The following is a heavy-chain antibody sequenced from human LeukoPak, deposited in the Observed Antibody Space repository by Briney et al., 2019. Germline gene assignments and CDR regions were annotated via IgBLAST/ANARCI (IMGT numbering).Heavy chain of an antibody. CDR2: ISSSGSTI. CDR3: ARWRYPVSNAFDI. D-gene: IGHD1-1*01. V-gene: IGHV3-11*01. J-gene: IGHJ3*02. Sequence: TGGSLRLSCGASGFTFSDYYMSWIRQAPGKGLEWVSYISSSGSTIYYADSVKGQFTISRDNAKNSLYLQMNSLRAEDTAVYYCARWRYPVSNAFDIWGQGTMVTVSS. CDR1: GFTFSDYY.